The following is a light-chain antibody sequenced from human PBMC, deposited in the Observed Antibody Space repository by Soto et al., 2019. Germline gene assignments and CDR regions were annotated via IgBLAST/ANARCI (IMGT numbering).Light chain of an antibody. CDR1: QSVSSGY. CDR3: QHYGNSPT. V-gene: IGKV3-20*01. CDR2: GAS. J-gene: IGKJ1*01. Sequence: EIVLTQSPGTLSLSPGDGATLSCGASQSVSSGYLAWYQQKPGQAPRLLIYGASRRATGIPDRFSGSGSGTDFTLTISRRELEHFAGYWCQHYGNSPTFGQGTKVQIK.